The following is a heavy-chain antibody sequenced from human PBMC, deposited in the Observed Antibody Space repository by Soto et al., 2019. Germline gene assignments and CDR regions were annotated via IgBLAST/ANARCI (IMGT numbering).Heavy chain of an antibody. D-gene: IGHD3-22*01. CDR1: SGSITSGGYY. CDR2: IYYSGST. Sequence: SETLSLTCTVSSGSITSGGYYCSWILQHPWKGLEWIGYIYYSGSTYYNPSLKSRVTISVDTSKNQFSLKLSSVTAADTAVYYCARELRGYYDSSGYYYYFDYWGQGTLVTVSS. CDR3: ARELRGYYDSSGYYYYFDY. V-gene: IGHV4-31*03. J-gene: IGHJ4*02.